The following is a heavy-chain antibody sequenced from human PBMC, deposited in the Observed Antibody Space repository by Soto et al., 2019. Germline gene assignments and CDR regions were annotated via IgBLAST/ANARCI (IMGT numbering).Heavy chain of an antibody. Sequence: QVQLVQSGAEVKKPGSSVKVSCKASGGTFSSYAISWVRQAPGQGLEWMGGIIPIFGTANYAQKFQGRVTITADESTSTAYMELSSLRSEDTAVYYCARGTTVLSWNYCRSTSCYTPTHFDYWGQGTLVTVSS. J-gene: IGHJ4*02. V-gene: IGHV1-69*01. CDR1: GGTFSSYA. D-gene: IGHD2-2*02. CDR2: IIPIFGTA. CDR3: ARGTTVLSWNYCRSTSCYTPTHFDY.